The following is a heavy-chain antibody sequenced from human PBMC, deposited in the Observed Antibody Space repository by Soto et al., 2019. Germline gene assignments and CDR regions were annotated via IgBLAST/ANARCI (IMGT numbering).Heavy chain of an antibody. CDR1: GGSISSSYY. CDR3: ARVDILTGYLDY. Sequence: PSETLSLTCAVSGGSISSSYYWSWIRQPPGKGLEWIGYIYYSGSTNYNPSLKSRVTISVDTSKNQFSLKLSSVTAADTAVYYCARVDILTGYLDYWGQGTLVTVSS. J-gene: IGHJ4*02. CDR2: IYYSGST. V-gene: IGHV4-61*01. D-gene: IGHD3-9*01.